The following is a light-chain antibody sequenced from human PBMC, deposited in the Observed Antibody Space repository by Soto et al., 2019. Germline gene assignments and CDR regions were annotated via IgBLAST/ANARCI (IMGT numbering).Light chain of an antibody. J-gene: IGLJ2*01. V-gene: IGLV2-14*03. CDR1: SSDVGDYNY. CDR2: DVS. Sequence: QSALTQPASVSGSPGQSITISCTGTSSDVGDYNYVSWYQQHPGKAPKLMIYDVSNRPSGISNRFSGSKSGNTASLTISNLQAEDEADYYCNSYTSTSTRVLFGGRTKLTVL. CDR3: NSYTSTSTRVL.